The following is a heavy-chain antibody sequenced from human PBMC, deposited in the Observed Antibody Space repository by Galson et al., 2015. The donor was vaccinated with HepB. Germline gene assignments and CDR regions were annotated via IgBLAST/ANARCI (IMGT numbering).Heavy chain of an antibody. Sequence: SLRLSCAASGFTFSNYGMHWVRQAPGKGLEWVAVIWFDGSDKYYADSVKGRFTISRDNSKNTLYLQMSSLRAEDTAVYYCTSLDHLPPWGQGTLVTVSS. CDR2: IWFDGSDK. D-gene: IGHD1-1*01. J-gene: IGHJ5*02. CDR3: TSLDHLPP. V-gene: IGHV3-33*01. CDR1: GFTFSNYG.